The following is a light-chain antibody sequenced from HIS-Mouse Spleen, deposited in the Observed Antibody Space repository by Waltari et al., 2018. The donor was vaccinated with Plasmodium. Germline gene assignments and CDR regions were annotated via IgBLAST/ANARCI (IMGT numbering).Light chain of an antibody. Sequence: SYELTQPHSVSVSPGQTARINWSGDALPKKYEYWYQQKSCQAPVLVIYEDSKRPSGIPERFSGSSSGTMATLTISGAQVEDEADYYCYSTDSSGNHRVFGGGTKLTVL. V-gene: IGLV3-10*01. J-gene: IGLJ3*02. CDR1: ALPKKY. CDR2: EDS. CDR3: YSTDSSGNHRV.